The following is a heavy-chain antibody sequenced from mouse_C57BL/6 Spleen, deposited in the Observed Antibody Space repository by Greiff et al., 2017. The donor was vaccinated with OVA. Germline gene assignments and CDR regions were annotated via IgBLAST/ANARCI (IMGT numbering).Heavy chain of an antibody. CDR2: ISNKANNHDS. J-gene: IGHJ2*01. CDR3: ARITTVVATDYFDY. D-gene: IGHD1-1*01. Sequence: EVQVVESGGGLVQPGGSVKLSCAASGYTFSDAWMDWVRQSPEQGLEWVAEISNKANNHDSYYAVSVTGRFTISRDDTKSSVYLQMNSLRAEDTCIYYCARITTVVATDYFDYWGQGTTLTVSS. V-gene: IGHV6-6*01. CDR1: GYTFSDAW.